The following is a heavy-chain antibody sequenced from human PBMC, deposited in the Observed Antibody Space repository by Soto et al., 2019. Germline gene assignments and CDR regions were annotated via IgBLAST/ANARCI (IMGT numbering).Heavy chain of an antibody. Sequence: PSETLSLTCTVAGGSISSGDYYWSWIRQPPGKGLEWIGYIYYSGSTYYNPSLRSRVTISVDTSKNQFSLKRSSVTAADTAVYYCARGSIILYYSYGMDVWGQGTTVTVSS. J-gene: IGHJ6*02. D-gene: IGHD3-16*01. CDR3: ARGSIILYYSYGMDV. CDR2: IYYSGST. V-gene: IGHV4-30-4*01. CDR1: GGSISSGDYY.